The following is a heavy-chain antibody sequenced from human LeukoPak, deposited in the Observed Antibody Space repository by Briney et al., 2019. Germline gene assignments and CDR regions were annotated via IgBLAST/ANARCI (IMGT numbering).Heavy chain of an antibody. CDR2: IKSKTDGRTT. CDR1: GFTFRNAW. CDR3: TTDHYDFWSGKFDY. V-gene: IGHV3-15*07. Sequence: KPAGTLCLTCSASGFTFRNAWLNWIRQPPGKGLEWVGRIKSKTDGRTTDYAAPVKGRFTISRDDSKNTLYLQMNSLKTEDTAVYYCTTDHYDFWSGKFDYWGQGTLVTVSS. J-gene: IGHJ4*02. D-gene: IGHD3-3*01.